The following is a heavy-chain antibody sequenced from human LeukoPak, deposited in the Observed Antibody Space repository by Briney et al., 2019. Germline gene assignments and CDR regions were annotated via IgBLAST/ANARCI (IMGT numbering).Heavy chain of an antibody. Sequence: GGSLRLSCAASGFTSSSYAMSWVRQAPGKGLEWVSYISCSGSTIYYADSVKGRFTISRDNAKNSLYLQMNSLRAEDTAVYYCASGYSYGLWMDYWGQGTLVTVSS. CDR1: GFTSSSYA. CDR3: ASGYSYGLWMDY. V-gene: IGHV3-48*04. J-gene: IGHJ4*02. CDR2: ISCSGSTI. D-gene: IGHD5-18*01.